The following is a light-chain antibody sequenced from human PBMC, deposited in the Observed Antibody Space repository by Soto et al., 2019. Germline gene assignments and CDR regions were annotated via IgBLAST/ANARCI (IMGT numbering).Light chain of an antibody. Sequence: QLVLTQSPSASASLGASVKLTCTRSSGHSSYAIAWHQQQPEKGPRYLMKLNSDGSHSKGDGIPDRFSGSSSGAERYLTISSLQSEDEDDYDCQTWGTGIHYVFGTGTKLTVL. J-gene: IGLJ1*01. CDR3: QTWGTGIHYV. CDR1: SGHSSYA. CDR2: LNSDGSH. V-gene: IGLV4-69*01.